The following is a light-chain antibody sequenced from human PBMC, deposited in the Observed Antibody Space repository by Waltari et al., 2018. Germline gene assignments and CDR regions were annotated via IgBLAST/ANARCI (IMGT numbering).Light chain of an antibody. CDR1: QDISNY. CDR3: QQYDNLPPLT. J-gene: IGKJ4*01. Sequence: DIQMTQSPSSLSASVGDRVTITCQASQDISNYLNWYQQKPGKAPKLLIYDASNLETGGPSRFSGSGSGTDFTFTISSLQPEDIATYYCQQYDNLPPLTFGGGTKVEIK. CDR2: DAS. V-gene: IGKV1-33*01.